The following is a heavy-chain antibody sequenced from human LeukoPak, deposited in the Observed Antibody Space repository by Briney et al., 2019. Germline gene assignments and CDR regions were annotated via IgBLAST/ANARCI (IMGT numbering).Heavy chain of an antibody. CDR1: GFTFSRHW. Sequence: GGPLRLSCAASGFTFSRHWMHWVRRAPGKALVWVSRIRPDGSGANYADSVEGRFTISRDNAKDTLYLQMNSLRAEDTGLYYCTRDLIAGSGTYDYWGQGTLVTVSS. CDR2: IRPDGSGA. V-gene: IGHV3-74*01. D-gene: IGHD3-10*01. CDR3: TRDLIAGSGTYDY. J-gene: IGHJ4*02.